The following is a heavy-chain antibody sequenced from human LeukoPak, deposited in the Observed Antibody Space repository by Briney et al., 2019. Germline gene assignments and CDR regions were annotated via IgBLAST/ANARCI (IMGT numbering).Heavy chain of an antibody. J-gene: IGHJ4*02. CDR1: GFTFSSYG. CDR2: IWYGGSNK. Sequence: GGSLRLSCAASGFTFSSYGMHWVRQAPGKGLEWVAVIWYGGSNKYYADSVKGRFTISRDNAKNSLYLQMNSLRAEDTALYHCARERDSIAAAGTALDYWGQGTLVTVSS. CDR3: ARERDSIAAAGTALDY. D-gene: IGHD6-13*01. V-gene: IGHV3-33*08.